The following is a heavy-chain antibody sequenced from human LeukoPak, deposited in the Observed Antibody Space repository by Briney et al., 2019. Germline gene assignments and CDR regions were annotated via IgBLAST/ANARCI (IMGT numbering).Heavy chain of an antibody. Sequence: SETLSLTCTVSGGSISSSSYYWGWIRQPPGKGLEWIGSIYYSGSTYYNPSLKSRVTISVDTSKNQFSLKLSSVTAADTAVYYCARQFTGLDYWGQGTLVTVSS. J-gene: IGHJ4*02. CDR1: GGSISSSSYY. CDR3: ARQFTGLDY. D-gene: IGHD2-8*02. V-gene: IGHV4-39*01. CDR2: IYYSGST.